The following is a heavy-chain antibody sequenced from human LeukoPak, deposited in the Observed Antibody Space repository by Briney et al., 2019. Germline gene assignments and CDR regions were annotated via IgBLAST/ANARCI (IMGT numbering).Heavy chain of an antibody. CDR2: ISAYNGNT. Sequence: ASVKVSCKASGYTFTSYGISWVRQAPGQGLEWMGWISAYNGNTNYAQKLQGRVTMTTDTSTSTAYMELRSLRSDDTAVYYCARVGTVREKYYFDYWAREPWSPSPQ. CDR3: ARVGTVREKYYFDY. J-gene: IGHJ4*02. D-gene: IGHD1-14*01. CDR1: GYTFTSYG. V-gene: IGHV1-18*01.